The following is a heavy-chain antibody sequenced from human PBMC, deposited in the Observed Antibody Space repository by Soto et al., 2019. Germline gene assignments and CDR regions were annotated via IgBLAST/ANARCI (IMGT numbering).Heavy chain of an antibody. CDR2: INPSGGST. CDR3: TRVVDYYHNMTGYYRSADYFDY. Sequence: GASVKVSCKASGYTFTRYYMHWVRQAPGQGLEWMGIINPSGGSTSYAQKFQGRVTMTRDTSTSTVYMELSSLRSEDTAVYYCTRVVDYYHNMTGYYRSADYFDYWGQGTLVTVSS. V-gene: IGHV1-46*03. J-gene: IGHJ4*02. D-gene: IGHD3-9*01. CDR1: GYTFTRYY.